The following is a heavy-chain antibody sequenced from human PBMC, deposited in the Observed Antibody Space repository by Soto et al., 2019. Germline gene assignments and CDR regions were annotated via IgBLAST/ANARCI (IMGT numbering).Heavy chain of an antibody. CDR1: GGSISSSSYY. D-gene: IGHD6-19*01. V-gene: IGHV4-39*01. Sequence: SETLSLTCTVSGGSISSSSYYWGWIRQPPGKGLEWIGSIYYSGSTYYNPSLKSRVTISVDTSKNQFSLKLSSVTAADTAVYYCARPAGYYSYGMDVWGQGTTVTVSS. CDR3: ARPAGYYSYGMDV. J-gene: IGHJ6*02. CDR2: IYYSGST.